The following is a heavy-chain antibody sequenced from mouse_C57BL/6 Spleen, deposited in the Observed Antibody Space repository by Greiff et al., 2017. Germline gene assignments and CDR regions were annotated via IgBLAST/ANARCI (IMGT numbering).Heavy chain of an antibody. D-gene: IGHD1-1*01. CDR2: IYPGDGYT. CDR3: ARGTTIDY. V-gene: IGHV1-82*01. Sequence: VQLQQSGPELVKPGASVKISCKASGYAFSSSWMNWVKQRPGQGLEWIGRIYPGDGYTNYNGKFKGKTTLTADKSSSTAYMQLISLTSEGSAVCYYARGTTIDYWGQGTTLTVSS. CDR1: GYAFSSSW. J-gene: IGHJ2*01.